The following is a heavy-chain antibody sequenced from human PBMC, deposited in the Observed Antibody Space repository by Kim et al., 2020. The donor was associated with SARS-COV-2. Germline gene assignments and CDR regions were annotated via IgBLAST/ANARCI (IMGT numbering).Heavy chain of an antibody. Sequence: GGSLRLSCAASGFTFSDYYMSWIRQAPGKGLEWVSYISSSSYTNYADSVKGRFTISRDNAKNSLYLQMNSLRAEDTAVYYCARDPSRADTYYDFWSGPNYYYGMDVWGQGTTVTVSS. CDR3: ARDPSRADTYYDFWSGPNYYYGMDV. V-gene: IGHV3-11*05. CDR1: GFTFSDYY. J-gene: IGHJ6*02. D-gene: IGHD3-3*01. CDR2: ISSSSYT.